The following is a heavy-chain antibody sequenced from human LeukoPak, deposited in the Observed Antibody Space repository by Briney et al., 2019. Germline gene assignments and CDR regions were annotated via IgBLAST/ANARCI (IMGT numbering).Heavy chain of an antibody. D-gene: IGHD5-18*01. CDR1: GGTFSSYA. J-gene: IGHJ5*02. V-gene: IGHV1-69*04. CDR3: ARAFEVSTVDTAMTDWFDP. Sequence: GASVKVSCKACGGTFSSYAISWVRQAPGQGLEWMGRIIPILGIANYAQKFQGRVTITADKSTSTAYMELSSLRSEDTAVYYCARAFEVSTVDTAMTDWFDPWGQGTLVTVSS. CDR2: IIPILGIA.